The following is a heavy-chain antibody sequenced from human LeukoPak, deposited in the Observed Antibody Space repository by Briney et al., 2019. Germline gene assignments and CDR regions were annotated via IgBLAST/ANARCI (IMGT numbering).Heavy chain of an antibody. D-gene: IGHD3-9*01. J-gene: IGHJ4*02. CDR1: GFTFSSYG. V-gene: IGHV3-30*18. Sequence: PGRSLRLSCAASGFTFSSYGMHWVRQAPGKGLEWVAVISYDGSNKYYADSVKGRFTISRDNSKNTLYLQMNSLRAEDTAVYYCAKDLRYFDWLLADHWGQGTLVTVSS. CDR2: ISYDGSNK. CDR3: AKDLRYFDWLLADH.